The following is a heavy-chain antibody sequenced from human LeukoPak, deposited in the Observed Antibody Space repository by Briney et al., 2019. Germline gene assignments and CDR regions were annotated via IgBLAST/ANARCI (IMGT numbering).Heavy chain of an antibody. Sequence: GASVKVSCKASGYTFTSYDINWVRQAAGQGLEWMGWMNPNSGNTGYAQKFQGRVTMTRNTSISTAYMELSSLRSEDTAVYYCARVVYGSGSYSLYFDYWGQGTLVTVSS. V-gene: IGHV1-8*01. J-gene: IGHJ4*02. CDR2: MNPNSGNT. CDR3: ARVVYGSGSYSLYFDY. D-gene: IGHD3-10*01. CDR1: GYTFTSYD.